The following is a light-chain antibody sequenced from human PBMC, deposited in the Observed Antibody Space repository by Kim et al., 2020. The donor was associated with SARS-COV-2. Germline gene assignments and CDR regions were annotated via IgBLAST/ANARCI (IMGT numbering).Light chain of an antibody. CDR2: NND. CDR1: NFNIGSNP. V-gene: IGLV1-44*01. CDR3: APWDDSLNGWV. J-gene: IGLJ3*02. Sequence: GQRVTISCSGNNFNIGSNPVNWYRHLPGTAPKLVIYNNDHRPSGVPERFSGSKSGTSASLAISGLQSEDEADYYCAPWDDSLNGWVFGGGTRLTVL.